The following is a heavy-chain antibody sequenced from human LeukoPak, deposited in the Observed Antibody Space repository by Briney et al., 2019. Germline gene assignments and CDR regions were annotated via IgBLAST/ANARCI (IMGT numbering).Heavy chain of an antibody. CDR2: IYYSGST. V-gene: IGHV4-59*12. CDR3: ARGFDYYSGSYFDYYYYMDV. Sequence: SETLSLTCTVSGGSISSYYWSWIRQPPGKGLEWIGYIYYSGSTNYNPSLKSRVTISVDTSKNQFSLKLSSVTAADTAVYYCARGFDYYSGSYFDYYYYMDVWGKGTTVTVSS. J-gene: IGHJ6*03. CDR1: GGSISSYY. D-gene: IGHD1-26*01.